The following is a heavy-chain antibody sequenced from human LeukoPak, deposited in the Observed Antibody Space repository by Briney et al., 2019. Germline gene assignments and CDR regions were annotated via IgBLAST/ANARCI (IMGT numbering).Heavy chain of an antibody. CDR2: IYYSGST. CDR1: GGSISSYY. V-gene: IGHV4-59*01. D-gene: IGHD3-10*01. J-gene: IGHJ6*03. Sequence: PSETLSLTCTVSGGSISSYYWSWIRQPPGKGLEWIGYIYYSGSTNYNPSLKSRVTISVDTSKNQFSLKLSSVTAADTAVYYCARLPGHPGRFGELLRPLGYYYYYMDVWGKGTTVTVSS. CDR3: ARLPGHPGRFGELLRPLGYYYYYMDV.